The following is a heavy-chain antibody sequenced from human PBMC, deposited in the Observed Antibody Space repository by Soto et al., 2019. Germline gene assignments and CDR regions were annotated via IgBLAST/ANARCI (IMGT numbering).Heavy chain of an antibody. CDR3: VMFEVRYYSYAMHV. V-gene: IGHV1-2*04. J-gene: IGHJ6*02. D-gene: IGHD3-16*01. CDR1: GYTFTDYY. Sequence: ASVKVSCKSSGYTFTDYYIHWVRQAPGQGLEWMGWINPNNGGTKFAQNFQGWVILTSDTSINTVYMEMTRLRSDDTAVYFCVMFEVRYYSYAMHVSCPGT. CDR2: INPNNGGT.